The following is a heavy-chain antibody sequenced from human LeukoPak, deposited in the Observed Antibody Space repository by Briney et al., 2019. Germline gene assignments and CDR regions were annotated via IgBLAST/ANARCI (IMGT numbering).Heavy chain of an antibody. D-gene: IGHD3-10*01. V-gene: IGHV4-4*07. J-gene: IGHJ5*02. CDR1: GGSISSYY. CDR2: IYTSGST. CDR3: ARVSHYYGSGSKIDP. Sequence: SETLSLTCTVSGGSISSYYWSWIRQPAGKGLEWIGRIYTSGSTNYNPSLKSRVTISVDTSKNQFSLRLSSVTAADTAVYYCARVSHYYGSGSKIDPWGQGTLVTVSS.